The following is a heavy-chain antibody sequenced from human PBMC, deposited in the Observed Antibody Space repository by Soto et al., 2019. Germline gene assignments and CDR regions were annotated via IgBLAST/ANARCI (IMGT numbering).Heavy chain of an antibody. CDR3: ARWAGYCSSSGCNPPLDY. CDR2: INTGNGDT. J-gene: IGHJ4*02. V-gene: IGHV1-3*04. D-gene: IGHD2-2*01. Sequence: QVQLVQAGAEVKKPGASVNVSSKASGYTFTSYAMHWVRQAPGQRLEWMGWINTGNGDTKYSQKFQGRGTITRDKTASTAYMELSSLRSEDTAVYYCARWAGYCSSSGCNPPLDYWGQGTLVTVSS. CDR1: GYTFTSYA.